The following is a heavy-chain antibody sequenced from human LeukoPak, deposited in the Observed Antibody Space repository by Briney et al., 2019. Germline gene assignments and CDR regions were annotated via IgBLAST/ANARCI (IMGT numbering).Heavy chain of an antibody. D-gene: IGHD1-26*01. V-gene: IGHV3-11*01. CDR2: ISGTGNNK. CDR1: GFSFSDYD. CDR3: ARDYSESEYFFDY. Sequence: PGGSLRLSCAASGFSFSDYDVKWVRHAPGKGLEWVSYISGTGNNKYYADSVKGRFTISRDNAQNSLYLQMSSLRAEDTAMYYCARDYSESEYFFDYWGQGSLVAVSS. J-gene: IGHJ4*02.